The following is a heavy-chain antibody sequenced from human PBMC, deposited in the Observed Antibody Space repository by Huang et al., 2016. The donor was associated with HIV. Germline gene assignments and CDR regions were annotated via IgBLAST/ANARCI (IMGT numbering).Heavy chain of an antibody. D-gene: IGHD6-19*01. CDR1: GYTFTSHY. CDR3: SSAALPIPTDTSGWPH. CDR2: IKPRSGST. Sequence: QVQLLQSGAEVRKPGASVNVSCKASGYTFTSHYIHWVRQAPGQGLEWMARIKPRSGSTSYAQKFKGRIKVTRDTSTRTVYMDLSDLKAEDTALYYCSSAALPIPTDTSGWPHWGQGTLVTVSS. V-gene: IGHV1-46*01. J-gene: IGHJ4*02.